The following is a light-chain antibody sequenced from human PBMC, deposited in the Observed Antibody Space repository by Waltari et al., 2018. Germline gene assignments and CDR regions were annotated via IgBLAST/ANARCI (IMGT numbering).Light chain of an antibody. CDR1: VLPKQH. J-gene: IGLJ2*01. CDR3: QSIDVDALT. Sequence: SFELTQPPSVSVSPGQTATITSPGDVLPKQHVYWYQQKPRQAPVPLIYKDTERPSGIPERFSGSTSGTGTTVTLTIGGVQAEDEADYYCQSIDVDALTFGGGTKLTVL. V-gene: IGLV3-25*03. CDR2: KDT.